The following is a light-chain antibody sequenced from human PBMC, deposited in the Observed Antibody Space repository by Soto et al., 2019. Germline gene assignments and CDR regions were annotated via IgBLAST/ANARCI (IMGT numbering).Light chain of an antibody. Sequence: QFPGTAPKLLIYANSVRPSGVPDRFSGSKSGTSASLAITGLQAEDEADYYCQSYDSSLIVSKVFGTGTKVTV. V-gene: IGLV1-40*01. J-gene: IGLJ1*01. CDR2: ANS. CDR3: QSYDSSLIVSKV.